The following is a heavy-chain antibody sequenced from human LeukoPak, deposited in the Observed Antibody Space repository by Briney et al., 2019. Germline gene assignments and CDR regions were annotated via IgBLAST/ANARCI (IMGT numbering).Heavy chain of an antibody. CDR2: IYYSGST. D-gene: IGHD5-18*01. CDR3: ARVVLNTAMAYDY. CDR1: GGSISSSSYY. V-gene: IGHV4-39*07. J-gene: IGHJ4*02. Sequence: SETLSLTCTVSGGSISSSSYYWGWIRQPPGTGLEWLGSIYYSGSTYYNPSLKSRVTISVDTPKNPFSLKLSSVTAADTAVYYCARVVLNTAMAYDYWGQGTLVTVSS.